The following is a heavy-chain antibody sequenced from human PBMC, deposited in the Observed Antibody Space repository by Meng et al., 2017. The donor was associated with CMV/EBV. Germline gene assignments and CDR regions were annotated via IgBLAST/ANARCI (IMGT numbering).Heavy chain of an antibody. D-gene: IGHD6-6*01. CDR1: GGSISSYY. CDR3: ARGGSSSSETFDY. V-gene: IGHV4-59*01. J-gene: IGHJ4*02. Sequence: SETLSLTCTVSGGSISSYYWSWIRQPPGKGLEWIGYIYYSGSTNYHPSLKSRVTISVDTSKNQFSLKLSSVTAADTAVYYCARGGSSSSETFDYWGQGTLVTVSS. CDR2: IYYSGST.